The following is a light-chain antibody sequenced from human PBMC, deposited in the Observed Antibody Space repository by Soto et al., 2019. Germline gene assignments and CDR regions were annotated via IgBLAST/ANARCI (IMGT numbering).Light chain of an antibody. Sequence: EKVMTQSPATLSVSPGERATLSCRASQNVKTRLAWYQQKPGQAPRLLIYDAFTRATGIPARFSGSASGTEFALTIGSLQSEDFAVYYCQQYDEWPLTFGGGTKVEIK. CDR1: QNVKTR. V-gene: IGKV3-15*01. J-gene: IGKJ4*01. CDR2: DAF. CDR3: QQYDEWPLT.